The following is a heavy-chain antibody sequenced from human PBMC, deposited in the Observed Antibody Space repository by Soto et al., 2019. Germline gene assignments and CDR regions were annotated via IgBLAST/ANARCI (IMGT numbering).Heavy chain of an antibody. Sequence: QVQLVECGGGVVQPGRSLRLSCVASGFTFSSYGMHWVRQAPGKGLEWVASISYDGSNTYYADSVKGRFTISRDNSKNTLYLQMNSLRAEDTSVYYCAKEGGLSGSYYISSSYYFDYWGLGTLVTVSS. CDR3: AKEGGLSGSYYISSSYYFDY. J-gene: IGHJ4*02. CDR2: ISYDGSNT. D-gene: IGHD1-26*01. V-gene: IGHV3-30*18. CDR1: GFTFSSYG.